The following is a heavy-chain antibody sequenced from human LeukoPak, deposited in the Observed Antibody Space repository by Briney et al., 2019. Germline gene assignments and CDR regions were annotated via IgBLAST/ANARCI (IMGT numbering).Heavy chain of an antibody. J-gene: IGHJ6*02. D-gene: IGHD2-15*01. CDR3: AKDVGTLLLYYGMTS. V-gene: IGHV3-23*01. CDR1: GFTFSSYA. CDR2: ISGSGGST. Sequence: GGSLRLSCAASGFTFSSYAMSWVRQAPGKGLEWVSAISGSGGSTYYADSVKGRFTISRDNSKNTLYLQMNSLRAEDTAVYYCAKDVGTLLLYYGMTSGAKGPRSPSP.